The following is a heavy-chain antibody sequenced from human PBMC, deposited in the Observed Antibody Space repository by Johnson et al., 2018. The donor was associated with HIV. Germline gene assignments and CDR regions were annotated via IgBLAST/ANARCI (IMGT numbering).Heavy chain of an antibody. CDR2: IHSGDKT. CDR3: ARDLIPDSTFFYDTTSYFPDALDI. D-gene: IGHD3-22*01. V-gene: IGHV3-66*01. J-gene: IGHJ3*02. Sequence: VQLVESGGGLVQPGGSLRLSCAASGFTVSSNYMSWVRQAPGKGLEWVSVIHSGDKTYYADSVKGRFTISRDNSENTVYLQMNSLRAEDTAVYFCARDLIPDSTFFYDTTSYFPDALDIWGQGTLVTVAS. CDR1: GFTVSSNY.